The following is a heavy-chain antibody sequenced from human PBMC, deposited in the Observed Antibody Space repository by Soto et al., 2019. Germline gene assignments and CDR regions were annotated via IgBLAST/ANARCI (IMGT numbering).Heavy chain of an antibody. Sequence: QITLKESGPTLVKPTQTLTLTCTFSGFSLSTSGVGVGWIRQPPGKALEWLALIYWDDDKRYSPSLKSRLTITKDTSKNQVVLTMTNMDPVDTATYYCARKHTPVPSNSFDPWGQGTLVTVSS. J-gene: IGHJ5*02. CDR2: IYWDDDK. V-gene: IGHV2-5*02. CDR1: GFSLSTSGVG. CDR3: ARKHTPVPSNSFDP.